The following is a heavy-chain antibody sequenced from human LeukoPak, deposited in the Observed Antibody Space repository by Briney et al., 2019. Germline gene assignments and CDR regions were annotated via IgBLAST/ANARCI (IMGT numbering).Heavy chain of an antibody. J-gene: IGHJ1*01. Sequence: SETLSLTCAVYGGSFSGYYWSWIRQPPGQGLEWIGEINHSGSTNYNPSLKSRVTISVDTSKNQFSLKLSSVTAADTAVYYCARGAARPGYFQHWGQGTLVTVSS. CDR3: ARGAARPGYFQH. CDR1: GGSFSGYY. D-gene: IGHD6-6*01. CDR2: INHSGST. V-gene: IGHV4-34*01.